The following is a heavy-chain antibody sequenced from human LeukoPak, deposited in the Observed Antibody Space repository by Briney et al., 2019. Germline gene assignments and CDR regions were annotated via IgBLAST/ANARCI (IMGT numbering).Heavy chain of an antibody. CDR2: ISYDGSNK. CDR1: GFTFSSCV. CDR3: AREYCSGGSCYSGTKALDY. J-gene: IGHJ4*02. V-gene: IGHV3-30-3*01. D-gene: IGHD2-15*01. Sequence: GGSLRLSCAASGFTFSSCVMHWVRQAPGKGLEWVAVISYDGSNKYYADSVKGRFTISRDNSKNTLYLQMNSLRAEDTAVYYCAREYCSGGSCYSGTKALDYWGQGTLVTVSS.